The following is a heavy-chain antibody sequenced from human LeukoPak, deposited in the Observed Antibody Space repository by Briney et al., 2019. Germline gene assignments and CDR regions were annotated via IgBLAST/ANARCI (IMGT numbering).Heavy chain of an antibody. V-gene: IGHV3-11*01. CDR2: ISSSGSTI. J-gene: IGHJ4*02. Sequence: GGSLRLSCAASGFTFSDYYMSWIRQAPGKGLEWVSYISSSGSTIYYADSVKGRFTISRDNAKNSLYLQMNSLRAEDTAVYYCARDPRDPMVRGVIRWGQGTLVTVSS. CDR1: GFTFSDYY. CDR3: ARDPRDPMVRGVIR. D-gene: IGHD3-10*01.